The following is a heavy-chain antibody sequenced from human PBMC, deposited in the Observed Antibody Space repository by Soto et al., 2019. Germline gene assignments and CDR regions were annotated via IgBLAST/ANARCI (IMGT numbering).Heavy chain of an antibody. Sequence: ASVKVSCKASGYTFTSYDINWVRQATGQGLEWMGWMSPNSGNTGYAQKFQGRVTMTRNTSISTAYMELSSLRSEDTAVYYCARGITIFGVVPGWGQGTLVTVSS. CDR3: ARGITIFGVVPG. D-gene: IGHD3-3*01. CDR2: MSPNSGNT. CDR1: GYTFTSYD. J-gene: IGHJ4*02. V-gene: IGHV1-8*01.